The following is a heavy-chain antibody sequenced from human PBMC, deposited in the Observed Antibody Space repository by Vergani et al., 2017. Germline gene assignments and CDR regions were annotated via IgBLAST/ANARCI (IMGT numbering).Heavy chain of an antibody. CDR1: GGSISSGGYY. J-gene: IGHJ5*02. V-gene: IGHV4-31*03. CDR2: IYYSGST. Sequence: QVQLQESGPGLVKPSQTLSLTCTVSGGSISSGGYYWSWIRQHPGKGLEWIGYIYYSGSTYYNPSLKSRVTISVDTSKNQFSLKLSSVTAADTAVYYCARAVGVPGARITIVGVVSSNWFDPWGQGTLVTVSS. CDR3: ARAVGVPGARITIVGVVSSNWFDP. D-gene: IGHD3-3*01.